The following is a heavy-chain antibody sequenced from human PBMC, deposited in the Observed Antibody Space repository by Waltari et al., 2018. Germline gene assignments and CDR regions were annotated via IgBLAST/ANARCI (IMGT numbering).Heavy chain of an antibody. Sequence: QVQLQESGPGLVKPSETLSLTCAVSGYSISSGYYWGWIRQPPGKGLEWIGRIYHSGSTYYNPSLKSRVTISVDTSKNQFSLKLSSVTAADTAVYYCARADYDILTGYYTQGDFDYWGQGTLVTVSS. V-gene: IGHV4-38-2*01. CDR3: ARADYDILTGYYTQGDFDY. D-gene: IGHD3-9*01. J-gene: IGHJ4*02. CDR1: GYSISSGYY. CDR2: IYHSGST.